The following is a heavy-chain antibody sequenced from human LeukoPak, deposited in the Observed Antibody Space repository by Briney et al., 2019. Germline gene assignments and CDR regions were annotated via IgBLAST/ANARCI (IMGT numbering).Heavy chain of an antibody. V-gene: IGHV3-9*01. Sequence: GGSLRLSCAASGFTFDDYAMHWVRQAPGKGLEWVSGISWNSGSIGYADSVKGRFTISRDNAKNTLYLQMNSLRAEDTAVYYCARNHYYYYMDVWGKGTTVTVSS. J-gene: IGHJ6*03. CDR2: ISWNSGSI. CDR3: ARNHYYYYMDV. CDR1: GFTFDDYA.